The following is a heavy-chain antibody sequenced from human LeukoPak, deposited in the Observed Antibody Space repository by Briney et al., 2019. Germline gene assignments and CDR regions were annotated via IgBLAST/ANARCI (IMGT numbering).Heavy chain of an antibody. CDR1: GFTFSSYG. CDR2: IRYDGSNK. V-gene: IGHV3-30*02. Sequence: PGGSLRLSCAASGFTFSSYGMHWVRQAPGKGLEWVAFIRYDGSNKYYADSVKGRFTISRDNSKNTLYLQMNSLRAEDTAVYYCATDLSRAVADPIDYWGQGTLVTVSS. CDR3: ATDLSRAVADPIDY. D-gene: IGHD6-19*01. J-gene: IGHJ4*02.